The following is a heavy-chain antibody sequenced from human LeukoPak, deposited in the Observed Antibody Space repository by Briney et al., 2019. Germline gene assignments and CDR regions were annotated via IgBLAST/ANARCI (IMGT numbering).Heavy chain of an antibody. CDR3: ARGAGYNYPYYLDY. CDR2: IYGGGNI. D-gene: IGHD5-24*01. Sequence: GGSLRLSCAASGFTFRSYAMSWVRQAPGKGLEWVSVIYGGGNIYYADSVKGRFTISRDNSKNTLYLQMNSLRAEDTAVYYCARGAGYNYPYYLDYWGQGTLVTVSS. V-gene: IGHV3-53*01. J-gene: IGHJ4*02. CDR1: GFTFRSYA.